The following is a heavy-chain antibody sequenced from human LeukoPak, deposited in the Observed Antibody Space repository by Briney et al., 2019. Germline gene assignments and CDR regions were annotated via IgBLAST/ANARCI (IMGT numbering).Heavy chain of an antibody. CDR1: GFTFNSYA. CDR2: ISGSGGST. D-gene: IGHD3-16*02. J-gene: IGHJ4*02. Sequence: GGSLRLSCAASGFTFNSYAMSWVRQAPGKGLEWVSTISGSGGSTYYADSVKGRFTISRDNSKNTLYLQMNSLGAEDTAVYYCAKDDYVWGSSRLDHWGQGTQVTVSS. V-gene: IGHV3-23*01. CDR3: AKDDYVWGSSRLDH.